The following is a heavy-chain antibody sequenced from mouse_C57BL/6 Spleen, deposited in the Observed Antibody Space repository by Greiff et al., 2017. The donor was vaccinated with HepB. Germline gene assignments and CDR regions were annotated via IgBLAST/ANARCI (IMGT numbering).Heavy chain of an antibody. Sequence: EVKLMESEGGLVQPGSSMKLSCTASGFTFSDYYMAWVRQVPEKGLEWVANINYDGSSTYYLDSLKSRFIISRDNAKNILYLQMSSLKSEDTATYYCARDRVSLDYWGQGTTLTVSS. D-gene: IGHD2-2*01. CDR3: ARDRVSLDY. CDR2: INYDGSST. CDR1: GFTFSDYY. J-gene: IGHJ2*01. V-gene: IGHV5-16*01.